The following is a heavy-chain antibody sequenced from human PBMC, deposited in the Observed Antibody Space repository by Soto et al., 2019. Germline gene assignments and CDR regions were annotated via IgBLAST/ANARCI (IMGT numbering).Heavy chain of an antibody. CDR1: GFTFSSYA. V-gene: IGHV3-23*01. CDR3: AKAPCSGGSCYSGSVDY. CDR2: ISGSGGST. D-gene: IGHD2-15*01. Sequence: GGSLRLSCAASGFTFSSYAMSWVRQAPGKGLEWVSAISGSGGSTYYADSVKGRFTISRDNSKNTLYLQMNSLRAEDTAVYYCAKAPCSGGSCYSGSVDYWGQGALVTVSS. J-gene: IGHJ4*02.